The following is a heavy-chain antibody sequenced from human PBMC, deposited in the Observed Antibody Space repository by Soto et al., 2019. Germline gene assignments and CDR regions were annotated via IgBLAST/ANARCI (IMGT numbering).Heavy chain of an antibody. D-gene: IGHD1-1*01. CDR1: GFTFSSYA. V-gene: IGHV3-30-3*01. CDR3: NGGGI. CDR2: ISYDGSNK. J-gene: IGHJ4*02. Sequence: GGSLRLSCAASGFTFSSYAMHWVRQAPGKGLEWVAVISYDGSNKYYADSVKGRFTISRDNSKNTLYLQMNSLRAEDTAVYYCNGGGIWGQGTLVTVSS.